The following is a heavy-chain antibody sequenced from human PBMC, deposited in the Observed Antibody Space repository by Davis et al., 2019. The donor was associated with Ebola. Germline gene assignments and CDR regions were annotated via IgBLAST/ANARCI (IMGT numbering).Heavy chain of an antibody. Sequence: SETLSLTCALYGGSFSGYYWSWIRQPPGKGLEWIGEIYHSGSTNYNPSLKSRVTISVDTSKNQFSLKLSSVTAADTAVYYCARDQVGYSYGSSGYYYYGMDVWGQGTTVTVSS. CDR3: ARDQVGYSYGSSGYYYYGMDV. J-gene: IGHJ6*02. CDR1: GGSFSGYY. D-gene: IGHD5-18*01. CDR2: IYHSGST. V-gene: IGHV4-34*01.